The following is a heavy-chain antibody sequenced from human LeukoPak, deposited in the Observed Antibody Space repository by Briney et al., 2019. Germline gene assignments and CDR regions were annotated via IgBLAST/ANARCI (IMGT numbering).Heavy chain of an antibody. Sequence: SETLSLTCTVSGGSITTYHWSWIRQPPGKGLEWIAFIYYGGSTNYNPSLKSRVAISLDTSKNQFSLRLTSVTAADTAVYYCARHVIYSGVYSYWFDPWGLGTLVTVSS. V-gene: IGHV4-59*08. J-gene: IGHJ5*02. CDR3: ARHVIYSGVYSYWFDP. CDR1: GGSITTYH. CDR2: IYYGGST. D-gene: IGHD5-12*01.